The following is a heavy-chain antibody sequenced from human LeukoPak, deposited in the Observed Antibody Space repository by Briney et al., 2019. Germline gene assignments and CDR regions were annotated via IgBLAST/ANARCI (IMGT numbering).Heavy chain of an antibody. CDR3: AKDPRAALIDGLDY. J-gene: IGHJ4*02. V-gene: IGHV3-23*01. Sequence: EGSLRLSCAASGFTFSSYAMSWVRQAPGKGLEWVSAISGSGGSTYYADSVKGRFTISRDNSKNTLYLQMNSLRAKDTAVYYCAKDPRAALIDGLDYWGQGTLVTVSS. CDR2: ISGSGGST. D-gene: IGHD6-13*01. CDR1: GFTFSSYA.